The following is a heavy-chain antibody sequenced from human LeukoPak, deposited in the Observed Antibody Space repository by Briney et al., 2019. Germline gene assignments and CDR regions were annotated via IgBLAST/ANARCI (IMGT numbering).Heavy chain of an antibody. D-gene: IGHD1-26*01. CDR2: IRSKAYGATT. V-gene: IGHV3-49*03. CDR1: GFTFGDYA. J-gene: IGHJ4*02. Sequence: GGSLRLSCTASGFTFGDYAMSWFRQAPGKGREWGGFIRSKAYGATTEYAASVKGRFTISRDDSKSIAYLQMNSLKTEDTAVYYCTRDWELLSGLDYWGQGTLVTVSS. CDR3: TRDWELLSGLDY.